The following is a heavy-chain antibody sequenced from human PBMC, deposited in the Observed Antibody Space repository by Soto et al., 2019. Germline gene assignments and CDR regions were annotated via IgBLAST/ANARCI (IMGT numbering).Heavy chain of an antibody. CDR1: GGSISSGDYF. CDR2: ISSIGST. J-gene: IGHJ6*02. D-gene: IGHD3-9*01. CDR3: ARGLVIRPYYFHGMDV. V-gene: IGHV4-30-4*01. Sequence: QVQLQESGPGLVKPSQTLSLTCTVSGGSISSGDYFWSWIRQSPGKGLEWIGYISSIGSTYYNPSLKSRVSVSRDPSKIQFSLKLSSVTTTDTAVYYCARGLVIRPYYFHGMDVWGQGTTVTVSS.